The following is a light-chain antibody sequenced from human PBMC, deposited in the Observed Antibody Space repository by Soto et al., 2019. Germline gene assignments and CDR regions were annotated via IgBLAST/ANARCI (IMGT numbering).Light chain of an antibody. CDR2: LNSDGSH. CDR1: SGHSSYT. CDR3: QTWGTGIEV. Sequence: QPVLTQSPSASASLGASVKLTCTLSSGHSSYTIAWHQQQPEKGPRYLMTLNSDGSHSKRDGIPDRFSGSSSGAERYLSISSLQSEDEAGYYCQTWGTGIEVFGGGTQLTVL. J-gene: IGLJ3*02. V-gene: IGLV4-69*01.